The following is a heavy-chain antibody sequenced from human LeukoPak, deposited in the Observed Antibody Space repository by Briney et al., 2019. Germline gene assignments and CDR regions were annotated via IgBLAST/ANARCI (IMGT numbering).Heavy chain of an antibody. V-gene: IGHV3-30-3*01. CDR3: AREPIIAAAYYFDY. J-gene: IGHJ4*02. CDR2: ISYDGSNK. CDR1: GFTFSSYA. D-gene: IGHD6-13*01. Sequence: PGGSLRLSCAASGFTFSSYAMHWVRQAPGKGLEWVAVISYDGSNKYYADSVKGRFTISRDNSKNTLYLQMNSLRAEDTAVYYCAREPIIAAAYYFDYWGQGTLVIVSS.